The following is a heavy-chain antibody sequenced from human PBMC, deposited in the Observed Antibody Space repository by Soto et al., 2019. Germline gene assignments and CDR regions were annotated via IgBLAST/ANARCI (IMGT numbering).Heavy chain of an antibody. D-gene: IGHD2-15*01. CDR2: INAGNGNT. Sequence: ASVKVSCKGSGYTLTNYALHWVRQAPGQRLEWMGWINAGNGNTKSSQKFKGRVTITRDTLASTVYMEMSSLRYEDTVLYYCARVQSGSDWGYFFDYWGQGTLVTVS. V-gene: IGHV1-3*01. CDR1: GYTLTNYA. J-gene: IGHJ4*02. CDR3: ARVQSGSDWGYFFDY.